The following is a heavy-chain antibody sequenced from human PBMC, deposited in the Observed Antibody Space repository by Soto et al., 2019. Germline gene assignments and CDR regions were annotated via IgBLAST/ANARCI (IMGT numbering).Heavy chain of an antibody. V-gene: IGHV1-24*01. CDR1: GYTLTELS. CDR3: ATGAGHSSGCYVVDPGYYYYGMDV. D-gene: IGHD6-19*01. Sequence: QVQLVQSGAEVKKPGASVKVSCKVSGYTLTELSMHWVRQAPGKGLEWMGGFDPEDGETIYAQKFQGRVTMTEDTSTDTAYMELSSLRSEDTAVYYCATGAGHSSGCYVVDPGYYYYGMDVWGQGTTVTVSS. J-gene: IGHJ6*02. CDR2: FDPEDGET.